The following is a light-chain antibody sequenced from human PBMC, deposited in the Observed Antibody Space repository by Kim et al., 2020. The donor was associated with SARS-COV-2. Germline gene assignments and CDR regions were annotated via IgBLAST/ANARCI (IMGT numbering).Light chain of an antibody. Sequence: SASVGDIVAITCLASQSISDWLAWYQQKPGKAPKLLIYEVSILEKGVPSRFSGSVSETDFTLTISSLQPEDSAIYYCQQYNSYPYIFGQGSKLEI. V-gene: IGKV1-5*01. J-gene: IGKJ2*01. CDR1: QSISDW. CDR3: QQYNSYPYI. CDR2: EVS.